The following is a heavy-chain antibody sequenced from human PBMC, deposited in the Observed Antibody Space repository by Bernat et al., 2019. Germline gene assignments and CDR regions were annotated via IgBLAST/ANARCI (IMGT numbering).Heavy chain of an antibody. Sequence: EVQLVESGGGLVQPGGSLRLSCAASGFTVSSNYMSWVRQAPGKGLECVSVIYSGGSTYYADSVKGRFTISRDNSKSTLYLQMNSLRAEDTAVYYCASKSIAARPRESDDYWYFDLWGRGTLVTVSS. CDR2: IYSGGST. CDR1: GFTVSSNY. CDR3: ASKSIAARPRESDDYWYFDL. V-gene: IGHV3-66*02. J-gene: IGHJ2*01. D-gene: IGHD6-6*01.